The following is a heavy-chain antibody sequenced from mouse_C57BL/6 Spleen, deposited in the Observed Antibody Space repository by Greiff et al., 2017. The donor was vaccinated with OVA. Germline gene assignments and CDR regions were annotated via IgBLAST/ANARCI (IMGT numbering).Heavy chain of an antibody. CDR3: AISYYYGSSPAWFAY. V-gene: IGHV1-69*01. CDR2: IDPSDSYT. D-gene: IGHD1-1*01. Sequence: QVQLQQPGAELVMPGASVKLSCKASGYTFTSYWMHWVKQRPGQGLEWIGEIDPSDSYTNYNQKFKGKSTLTVDKSSSTAYMQLSSLTSEDSAVYYCAISYYYGSSPAWFAYWGQGTLVTVSA. CDR1: GYTFTSYW. J-gene: IGHJ3*01.